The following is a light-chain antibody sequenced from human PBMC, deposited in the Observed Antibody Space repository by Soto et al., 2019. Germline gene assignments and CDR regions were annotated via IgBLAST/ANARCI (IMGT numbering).Light chain of an antibody. V-gene: IGLV1-40*01. CDR1: NSNIGTGYD. CDR2: GDS. J-gene: IGLJ3*02. Sequence: QLVLTQPPSVSGAPGQRVTISCTGSNSNIGTGYDVHWYQQFPGTAPKLVIYGDSHRPSGVPDRFSGSKSGTSASLAITGLQAEDEADYYCQSYDSSLSAWVFGGGTKLTVL. CDR3: QSYDSSLSAWV.